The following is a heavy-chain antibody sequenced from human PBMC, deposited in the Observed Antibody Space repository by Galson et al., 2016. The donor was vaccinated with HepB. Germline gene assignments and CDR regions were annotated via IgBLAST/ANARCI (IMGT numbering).Heavy chain of an antibody. Sequence: SVKVSCKASGYIFTNYGFSWVRQAPGLGLEWMGWISAYNGNTDFAQNFQGRVTMTTDTSTSTAYMELRSLRSDDTAVYYCARDTPYSGSYSADALDIWGQGTMVTVSS. D-gene: IGHD1-26*01. CDR2: ISAYNGNT. CDR3: ARDTPYSGSYSADALDI. V-gene: IGHV1-18*01. J-gene: IGHJ3*02. CDR1: GYIFTNYG.